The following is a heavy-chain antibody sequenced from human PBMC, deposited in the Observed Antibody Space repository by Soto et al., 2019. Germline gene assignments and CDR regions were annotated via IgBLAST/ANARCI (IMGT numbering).Heavy chain of an antibody. CDR1: VLTFTNAW. J-gene: IGHJ4*02. Sequence: GWSLRLSCASSVLTFTNAWLSWVRKAPGKGLEWVGRVKSQPDGGTTDYAAPVKGRFTISRDDSKNTLYLEMNSLRTEDTAVYYCTTGVQLWSNFAYWGQGTLVTVSS. V-gene: IGHV3-15*01. D-gene: IGHD5-18*01. CDR2: VKSQPDGGTT. CDR3: TTGVQLWSNFAY.